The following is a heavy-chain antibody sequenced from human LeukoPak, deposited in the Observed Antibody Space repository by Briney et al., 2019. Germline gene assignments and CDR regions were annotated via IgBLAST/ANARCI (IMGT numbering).Heavy chain of an antibody. CDR1: GYTFSHFY. CDR3: ARGEVVQYGSVSWKLDQ. J-gene: IGHJ4*02. Sequence: ASVKVSCKTSGYTFSHFYIHWVRQAPGQGLEWMAWINPLQGGTNFAQKFQGRVTVTRDTSISTAYMDLCRLTSDDTAVYFCARGEVVQYGSVSWKLDQWGQGTLVTVSS. D-gene: IGHD3-10*01. V-gene: IGHV1-2*02. CDR2: INPLQGGT.